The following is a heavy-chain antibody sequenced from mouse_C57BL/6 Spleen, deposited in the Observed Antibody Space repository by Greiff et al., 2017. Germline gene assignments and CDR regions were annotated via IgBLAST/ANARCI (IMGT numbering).Heavy chain of an antibody. V-gene: IGHV1-82*01. Sequence: QVQLQQSGPELVKPGASVKISCKASGYAFSSSWMNWVKQRPGKGLEWIGRIYPGDGDTNYNGKFKGKATLTADISSSTAYMQLSSLTSEDSAVYFCARFYYDYDGFDYWGQGTTLTVSS. CDR3: ARFYYDYDGFDY. J-gene: IGHJ2*01. CDR2: IYPGDGDT. D-gene: IGHD2-4*01. CDR1: GYAFSSSW.